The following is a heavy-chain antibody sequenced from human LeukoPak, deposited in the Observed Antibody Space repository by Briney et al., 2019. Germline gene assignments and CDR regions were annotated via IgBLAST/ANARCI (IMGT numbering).Heavy chain of an antibody. D-gene: IGHD1-26*01. CDR3: ARDVSSTPNWEFDY. Sequence: ASVKVSCKASGYTFADYFIHWVRQAPGQGLEWMGRINANSGGTEYEQKFQGRVTMTRDTSISTAYVEVNWLISDDTAIYYCARDVSSTPNWEFDYWGQGTLVTVSS. CDR1: GYTFADYF. CDR2: INANSGGT. J-gene: IGHJ4*02. V-gene: IGHV1-2*06.